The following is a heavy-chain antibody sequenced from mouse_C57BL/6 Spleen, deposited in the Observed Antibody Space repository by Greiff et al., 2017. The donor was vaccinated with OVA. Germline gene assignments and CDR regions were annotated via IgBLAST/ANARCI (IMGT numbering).Heavy chain of an antibody. Sequence: VKLQESGPGLVQPSQSLSITCTVSGFSLTSYGVHWVRQSPGKGLEWLGVIWSGGSTAYNAAFISRLSISKDNSKSQVFFKMNSLQADDTAIYYCARRGYGSSYGFAYWGQGTLVTVSA. CDR2: IWSGGST. J-gene: IGHJ3*01. CDR3: ARRGYGSSYGFAY. V-gene: IGHV2-2*01. D-gene: IGHD1-1*01. CDR1: GFSLTSYG.